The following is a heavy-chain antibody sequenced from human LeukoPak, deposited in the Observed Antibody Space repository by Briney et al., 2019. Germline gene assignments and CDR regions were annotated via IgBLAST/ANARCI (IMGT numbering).Heavy chain of an antibody. D-gene: IGHD3-10*01. Sequence: SVKVSCKASGGTFSSYAISWVRQAPGQGLEWMGGIIPIFGTANYAQKFQGRVTITTDESTSTAYMELNSLRAEDTAVYYCARDAGSGSPNEEYWYFDLWGRGTLVTVSS. V-gene: IGHV1-69*05. CDR1: GGTFSSYA. CDR3: ARDAGSGSPNEEYWYFDL. J-gene: IGHJ2*01. CDR2: IIPIFGTA.